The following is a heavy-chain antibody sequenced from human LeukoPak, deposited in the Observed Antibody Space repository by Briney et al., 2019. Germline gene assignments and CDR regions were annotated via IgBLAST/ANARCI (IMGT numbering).Heavy chain of an antibody. CDR1: GFTFSSHW. D-gene: IGHD1-26*01. V-gene: IGHV3-7*01. J-gene: IGHJ4*02. CDR2: IKEDGSEK. CDR3: ARDLSGVVGAD. Sequence: GGSLRLSCAASGFTFSSHWMSWVRQAPGKGLEWVANIKEDGSEKYYVDSVKGRFTISRDNAKSSLYLQMNSLRAEDTAVYYCARDLSGVVGADWGQGTLVTVSS.